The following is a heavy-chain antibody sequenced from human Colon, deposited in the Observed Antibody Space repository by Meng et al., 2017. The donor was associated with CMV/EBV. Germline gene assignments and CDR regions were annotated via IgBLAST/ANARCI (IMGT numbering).Heavy chain of an antibody. D-gene: IGHD2-8*01. J-gene: IGHJ4*02. Sequence: GGSLRLSCAASGFTFSTYSMNWVRRAPGKGLEWVAKTNEDGSDKYYVDSVKGRFTIFRDNAKNSVYLQMNSLRAEDTAVYYCASTGPLYGLYFCYWGQGTLVTVSS. CDR3: ASTGPLYGLYFCY. CDR2: TNEDGSDK. CDR1: GFTFSTYS. V-gene: IGHV3-7*01.